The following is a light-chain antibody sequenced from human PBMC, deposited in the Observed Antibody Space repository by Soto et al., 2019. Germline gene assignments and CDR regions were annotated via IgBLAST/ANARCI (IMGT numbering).Light chain of an antibody. V-gene: IGKV3-20*01. CDR3: QHYGDSVWT. CDR1: QSVNSGF. J-gene: IGKJ1*01. Sequence: EIVLTQSPGTLSLSPGEGATLSCRTSQSVNSGFLAWYQKKPGQAPRLLLYGISSRDIGLPDRFSGSGSGTDFTLTINRLEPDDFAVYYCQHYGDSVWTFGQGTKVDI. CDR2: GIS.